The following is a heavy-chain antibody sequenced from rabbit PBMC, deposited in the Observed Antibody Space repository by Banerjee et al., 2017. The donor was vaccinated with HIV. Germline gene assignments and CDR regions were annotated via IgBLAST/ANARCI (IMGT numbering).Heavy chain of an antibody. CDR3: ARDLAGVIGWNFNL. D-gene: IGHD4-1*01. CDR1: GFDFRRYYM. Sequence: QEQLKESGGGLVQPGGSLKLSCKASGFDFRRYYMSWVRQAPGKGLEWIGYINTGSGSTDYANWVNGRFTISETSSTTVTLQMTSLTAADTATYFCARDLAGVIGWNFNLWGQGTLVTVS. CDR2: INTGSGST. J-gene: IGHJ4*01. V-gene: IGHV1S45*01.